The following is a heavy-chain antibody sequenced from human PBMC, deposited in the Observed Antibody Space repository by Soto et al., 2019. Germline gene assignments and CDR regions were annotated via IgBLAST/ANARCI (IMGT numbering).Heavy chain of an antibody. V-gene: IGHV4-30-4*02. J-gene: IGHJ2*01. D-gene: IGHD5-18*01. CDR1: GDSISSGDYY. Sequence: PSETLSLTCTVSGDSISSGDYYWSWIRQPPGKGLEWIGCIYYSGNTYYNPSLKSRFSISVDTSKNQFSLQLSSVTAADTAVYYCARGRNVDTAMDHWYFDRWGGGTWVTVSS. CDR2: IYYSGNT. CDR3: ARGRNVDTAMDHWYFDR.